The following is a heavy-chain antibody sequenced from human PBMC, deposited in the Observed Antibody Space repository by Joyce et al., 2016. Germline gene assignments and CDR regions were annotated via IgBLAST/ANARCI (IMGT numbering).Heavy chain of an antibody. D-gene: IGHD1-20*01. CDR2: INPNSGGT. Sequence: QVQLVQSGAEVKKPGASVKVSCKASGYTFTANYMHWVRQAPGQGLEWMGWINPNSGGTNYAQKFQGWLTMPRDTSISTAYMELSRLRSDDTAVYYCARGRGNWKSPYYFDYWGQGTLVTVSS. CDR1: GYTFTANY. V-gene: IGHV1-2*04. J-gene: IGHJ4*02. CDR3: ARGRGNWKSPYYFDY.